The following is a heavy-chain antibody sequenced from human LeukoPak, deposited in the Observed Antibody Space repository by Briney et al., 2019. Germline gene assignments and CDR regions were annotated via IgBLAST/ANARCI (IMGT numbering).Heavy chain of an antibody. Sequence: GGSLRLSCAASGFTFSSYAMSWFRQAPGKGLEWVGFIRSKAYGGTTEYAASVKGRFTISRDDSKSIAYLQMNSLKTEDTAVYYCTRERTRYSGSYPLFDYWGQGTLVTVSS. CDR2: IRSKAYGGTT. CDR3: TRERTRYSGSYPLFDY. J-gene: IGHJ4*02. CDR1: GFTFSSYA. V-gene: IGHV3-49*03. D-gene: IGHD1-26*01.